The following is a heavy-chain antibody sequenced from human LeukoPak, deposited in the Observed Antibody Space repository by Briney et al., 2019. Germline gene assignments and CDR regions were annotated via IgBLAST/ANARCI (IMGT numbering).Heavy chain of an antibody. CDR2: IYPGESDI. CDR1: GYSFTSYW. J-gene: IGHJ5*02. Sequence: PGESLKISCKGSGYSFTSYWIGWVRQMPGKGLEWMGIIYPGESDIRYSPSFQGQVTISADKSISTAYPQGSSLKASDTAMYYCARRLGNWFDPWGQGTQVTVSS. CDR3: ARRLGNWFDP. V-gene: IGHV5-51*01. D-gene: IGHD2-21*01.